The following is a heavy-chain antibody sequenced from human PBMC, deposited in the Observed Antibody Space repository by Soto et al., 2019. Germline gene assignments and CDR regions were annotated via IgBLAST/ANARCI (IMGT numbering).Heavy chain of an antibody. V-gene: IGHV1-18*01. Sequence: QVQLVQSGAEVKKPGASVKVSCKASGYTFTSYGISSVRQAPGQGLEWMGWWSAYNGNTNYAQKLHGRVTLTTDAPTSTDYMELRGLRAVYTAGYYFARDPLGYSSGGSYFDYLGQGTLVTVSS. CDR2: WSAYNGNT. CDR3: ARDPLGYSSGGSYFDY. J-gene: IGHJ4*02. CDR1: GYTFTSYG. D-gene: IGHD6-19*01.